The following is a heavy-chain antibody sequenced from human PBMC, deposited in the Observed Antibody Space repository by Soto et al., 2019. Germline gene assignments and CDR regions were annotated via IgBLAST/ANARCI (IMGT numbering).Heavy chain of an antibody. J-gene: IGHJ4*02. D-gene: IGHD5-18*01. CDR1: GDTLSTHG. CDR2: TIPIIGTT. CDR3: AAGDSSDTGDH. Sequence: QVQLVQSGAEVKKPGSSVKVSCKASGDTLSTHGISWVRQAPGQGLEWMGGTIPIIGTTDYAEKFQGRVTITADESTTTSKMELSSLSPDDTAVYYCAAGDSSDTGDHWGQGTLVTVSS. V-gene: IGHV1-69*01.